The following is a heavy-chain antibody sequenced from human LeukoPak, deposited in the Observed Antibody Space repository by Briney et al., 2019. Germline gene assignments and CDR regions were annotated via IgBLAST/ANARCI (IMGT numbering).Heavy chain of an antibody. CDR1: GGTFSSYT. D-gene: IGHD6-19*01. V-gene: IGHV1-69*04. Sequence: ASVKVSCKASGGTFSSYTISWVRQAPGQGLEWMGRIIPILGIANYAQKFQGRVTITADKSTSTAYMELSSLRSEDTAVYYRARDPITGAADNWFDPWGQGTLVTVSS. CDR2: IIPILGIA. J-gene: IGHJ5*02. CDR3: ARDPITGAADNWFDP.